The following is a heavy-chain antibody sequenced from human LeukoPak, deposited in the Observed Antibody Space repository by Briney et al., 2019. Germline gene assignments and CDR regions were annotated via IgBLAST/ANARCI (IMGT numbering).Heavy chain of an antibody. D-gene: IGHD5-24*01. CDR1: GGSFSGFY. CDR3: ARGVGHGYNHDY. V-gene: IGHV4-59*01. CDR2: VSYTGTT. J-gene: IGHJ4*02. Sequence: SETLSLTCAVYGGSFSGFYWSWIRQSPGKGLEWIGYVSYTGTTNYNPSLKSRVTISLDTSRSQFSLKLRSVTAADTAVYFCARGVGHGYNHDYWGQGTLVTVSS.